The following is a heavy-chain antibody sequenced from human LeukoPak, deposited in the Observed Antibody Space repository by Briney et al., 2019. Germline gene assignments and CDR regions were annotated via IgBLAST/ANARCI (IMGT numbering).Heavy chain of an antibody. D-gene: IGHD1-26*01. CDR3: AIRVSGSYYYYGMDV. CDR2: IIPILGIA. CDR1: GGTFSSYA. V-gene: IGHV1-69*04. J-gene: IGHJ6*02. Sequence: ASVKVSCKASGGTFSSYAISWVRQAPGQGREWMGRIIPILGIANYAQKFQGRVTITADKSTSTAYMELSSLRSEDTAVYYCAIRVSGSYYYYGMDVWGQGTTVTVSS.